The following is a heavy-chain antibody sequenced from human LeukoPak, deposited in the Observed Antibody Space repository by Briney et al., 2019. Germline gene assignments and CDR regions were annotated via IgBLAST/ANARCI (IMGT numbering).Heavy chain of an antibody. D-gene: IGHD5-12*01. J-gene: IGHJ4*02. V-gene: IGHV4-61*01. CDR3: ARVDVDIVATIISD. Sequence: PSETLSLTCSVSGGSVSSGISYWSWIRQPPGEGLEWIAYISDSGGSDYNPSLRGRVTISLDTSKNQFSLKRSSVTAADTAVYYCARVDVDIVATIISDWGQGTLVTVSS. CDR1: GGSVSSGISY. CDR2: ISDSGGS.